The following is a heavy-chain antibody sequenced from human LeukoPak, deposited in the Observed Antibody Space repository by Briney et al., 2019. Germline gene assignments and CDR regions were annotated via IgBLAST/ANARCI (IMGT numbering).Heavy chain of an antibody. CDR1: GFIFDDYA. Sequence: GGSLRLSCAASGFIFDDYAMHWVRQAPGKGLEWVGRIKSKTDGGTTDYAAPVKGRFTISRDDSKNTLYLQMNSLKTEDTAVYYCTTELAAAGFAFDYWGQGTLVTVSS. V-gene: IGHV3-15*01. D-gene: IGHD6-13*01. CDR2: IKSKTDGGTT. J-gene: IGHJ4*02. CDR3: TTELAAAGFAFDY.